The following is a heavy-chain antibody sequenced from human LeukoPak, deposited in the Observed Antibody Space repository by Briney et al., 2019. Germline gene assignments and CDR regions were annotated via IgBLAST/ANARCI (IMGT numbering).Heavy chain of an antibody. D-gene: IGHD3-22*01. CDR1: GGSISSGDYY. V-gene: IGHV4-30-4*02. Sequence: SDTLSLTCTVSGGSISSGDYYGSWIRQPPGKGLEWIAYMYYSGSTYYNPSLKSRVTMSADTSKNQLSLKLSSVTAADTAVYYCARPYYYDSRIDPWGQGILVTVSS. CDR2: MYYSGST. J-gene: IGHJ5*02. CDR3: ARPYYYDSRIDP.